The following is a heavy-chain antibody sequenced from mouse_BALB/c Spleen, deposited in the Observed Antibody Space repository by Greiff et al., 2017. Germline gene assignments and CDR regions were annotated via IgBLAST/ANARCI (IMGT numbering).Heavy chain of an antibody. CDR1: GFTFSSYA. D-gene: IGHD1-2*01. V-gene: IGHV5-9-4*01. Sequence: EVQVVESGGGLVKPGGSLKLSCAASGFTFSSYAMSWVRQSPEKRLEWVAEISSGGSYTYYPDTVTGRFTISRDNAKNTLYLEMSSLRSEDTAMYYCARRWEYYGTGPYAMDYWGQGTSVTVSS. J-gene: IGHJ4*01. CDR3: ARRWEYYGTGPYAMDY. CDR2: ISSGGSYT.